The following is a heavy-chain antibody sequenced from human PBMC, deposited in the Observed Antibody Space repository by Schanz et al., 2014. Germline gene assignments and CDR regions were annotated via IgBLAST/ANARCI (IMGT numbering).Heavy chain of an antibody. V-gene: IGHV3-30*04. CDR1: GFTFRGHA. CDR2: TSTDGTKT. Sequence: QVQLVESGGGVVQPGTSLRLSCAASGFTFRGHAMHWVRQAPGQGLEKVAVTSTDGTKTYYAASVRGRFTISRDNSKNPVYLKMNSLRSEDTAVYYCTRDRGALINHNDALDLWGQGTMVSVSS. J-gene: IGHJ3*01. D-gene: IGHD3-16*01. CDR3: TRDRGALINHNDALDL.